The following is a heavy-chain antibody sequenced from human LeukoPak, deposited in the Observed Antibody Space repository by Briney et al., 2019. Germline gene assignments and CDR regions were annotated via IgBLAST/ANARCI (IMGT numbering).Heavy chain of an antibody. J-gene: IGHJ4*02. CDR1: GYTFTDYY. V-gene: IGHV1-18*04. Sequence: ASVKVSCKTSGYTFTDYYLHWVRQAPGQGLEWMGWISAYNGNTNYAQKLQGRVTMTTDTSTSTAYMELRSLRSDDTAVYYCARLSSIAARPEDYWGQGTLVTVSS. CDR2: ISAYNGNT. CDR3: ARLSSIAARPEDY. D-gene: IGHD6-6*01.